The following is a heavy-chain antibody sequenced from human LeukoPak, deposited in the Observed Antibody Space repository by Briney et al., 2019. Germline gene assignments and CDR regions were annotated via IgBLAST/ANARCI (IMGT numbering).Heavy chain of an antibody. CDR1: GYTFTSYY. J-gene: IGHJ5*02. CDR3: ARDFGPRSSSSLGPDWFDP. Sequence: ASVKVSCKASGYTFTSYYMHWVRQAPGQGLEWMGIINPSGGSTSYAQKFQGRVTMTRDTSTSTVYMELSSLRSEDTAVYYCARDFGPRSSSSLGPDWFDPWGQGTLVTVSS. D-gene: IGHD6-13*01. CDR2: INPSGGST. V-gene: IGHV1-46*01.